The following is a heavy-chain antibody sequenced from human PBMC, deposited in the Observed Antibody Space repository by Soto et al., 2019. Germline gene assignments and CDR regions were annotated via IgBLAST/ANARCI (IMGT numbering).Heavy chain of an antibody. CDR2: ISYDGSNK. CDR1: GFPFTTYG. Sequence: QVQLVESGGGVVQPGRSLRLSCAASGFPFTTYGMQWVREGPGKGLEWVAVISYDGSNKYYADSVKGRFTISRDNSKNTLYRQMNSLRPEDTALYYCVGGQYYFDYRGQGTLVTVSS. CDR3: VGGQYYFDY. J-gene: IGHJ4*02. V-gene: IGHV3-30*03. D-gene: IGHD3-10*01.